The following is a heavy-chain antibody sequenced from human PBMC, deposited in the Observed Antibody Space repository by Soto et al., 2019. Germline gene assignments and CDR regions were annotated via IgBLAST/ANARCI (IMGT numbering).Heavy chain of an antibody. CDR1: GGSMRSYY. D-gene: IGHD3-3*01. J-gene: IGHJ6*02. CDR3: ARDGGHDYFYGMDI. V-gene: IGHV4-59*13. Sequence: SETLSLTCTVSGGSMRSYYWSWIRQPPGKGLEWIGRIYYSGGANYNPSLESRVTISVDKSKNNFSLKLTSVTAADTAVYYCARDGGHDYFYGMDIWGQGTTVTVSS. CDR2: IYYSGGA.